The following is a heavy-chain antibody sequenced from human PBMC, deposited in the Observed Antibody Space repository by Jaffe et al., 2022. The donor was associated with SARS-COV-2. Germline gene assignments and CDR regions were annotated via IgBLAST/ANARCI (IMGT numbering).Heavy chain of an antibody. V-gene: IGHV3-7*03. CDR2: IKEDGSKK. CDR1: GFTFSNHW. Sequence: EVQLVESGGGLVQAGGSLRLSCAASGFTFSNHWMTWVRQAPGKGLEWVANIKEDGSKKYYVDSVKGRFTISRDNAKNSVSLQMNSLRVEDTAVYYCVRNLVLGDYWGQGTLVAVSS. J-gene: IGHJ4*02. CDR3: VRNLVLGDY. D-gene: IGHD2-21*01.